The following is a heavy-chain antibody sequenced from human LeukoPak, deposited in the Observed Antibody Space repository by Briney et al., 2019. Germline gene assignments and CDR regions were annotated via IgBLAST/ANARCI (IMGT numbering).Heavy chain of an antibody. CDR3: ALLYYYGSGTSPEYFQH. J-gene: IGHJ1*01. D-gene: IGHD3-10*01. CDR1: GFSLSTSGVG. V-gene: IGHV2-5*02. Sequence: SGPTLVKPTQTLTLTCTFSGFSLSTSGVGVGWIRQPPGKALEWLALIYWDDDKRYSPSLKSRLTITKDTSKNQVVLTMTNMDPVDTATYYCALLYYYGSGTSPEYFQHWGKGTLVTVSS. CDR2: IYWDDDK.